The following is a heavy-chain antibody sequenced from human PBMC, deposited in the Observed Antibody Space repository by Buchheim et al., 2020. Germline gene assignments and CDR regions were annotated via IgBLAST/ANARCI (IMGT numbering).Heavy chain of an antibody. CDR3: ARGPLLGYGMDV. Sequence: QVQLQQWGAGLLKPSETLSLTCAVYGGSFSGYYWSWIRQPPGKGLEWIGEINHSGSTNYNPSLKSRVTISVDTSKTTFSLKLSSVTAADTAVYYCARGPLLGYGMDVWGQGTT. D-gene: IGHD3-16*01. V-gene: IGHV4-34*01. J-gene: IGHJ6*02. CDR2: INHSGST. CDR1: GGSFSGYY.